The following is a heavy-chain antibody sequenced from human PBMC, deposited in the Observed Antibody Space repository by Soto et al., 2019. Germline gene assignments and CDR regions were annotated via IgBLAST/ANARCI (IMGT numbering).Heavy chain of an antibody. CDR3: AKDPAYGDYYYYYMDV. J-gene: IGHJ6*03. Sequence: PGGSMGLSCAASGFTFRIYGMHGIRQAQGKGLEWVAVISYDGSNKYYADSVKGRFTISRDNSKNTLYLQMNSLRAEDTAVYYCAKDPAYGDYYYYYMDVWGKGTTVTVSS. D-gene: IGHD4-17*01. CDR2: ISYDGSNK. V-gene: IGHV3-30*18. CDR1: GFTFRIYG.